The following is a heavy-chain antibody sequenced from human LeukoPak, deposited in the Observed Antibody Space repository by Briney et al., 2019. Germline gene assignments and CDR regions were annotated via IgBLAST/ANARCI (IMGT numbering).Heavy chain of an antibody. J-gene: IGHJ4*02. Sequence: SETLSLTCTVSGGSISSSSYYWGWIRQPPGKGLEWVGSIYYSGSTYYNPSLKSRVTISVDTSKNQFSLKLSSVTAADTAVYYCARQALGFGGYYSRGPFDYWGQGTLVTVSS. D-gene: IGHD3-22*01. V-gene: IGHV4-39*01. CDR2: IYYSGST. CDR3: ARQALGFGGYYSRGPFDY. CDR1: GGSISSSSYY.